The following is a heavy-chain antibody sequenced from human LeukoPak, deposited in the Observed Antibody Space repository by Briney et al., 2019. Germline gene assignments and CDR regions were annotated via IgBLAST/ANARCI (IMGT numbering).Heavy chain of an antibody. CDR1: GFTLSNYW. J-gene: IGHJ3*02. CDR2: IKEDGSEK. Sequence: GGSLRLSCVASGFTLSNYWMSWVRQAPSKGLEWVANIKEDGSEKYYVGSVKGRFTISRDNAKNSLYLHMDSLTAEDTAIYYCARDWVAGVPFDAFDIWGQGTMVSVSS. CDR3: ARDWVAGVPFDAFDI. V-gene: IGHV3-7*01. D-gene: IGHD3-10*01.